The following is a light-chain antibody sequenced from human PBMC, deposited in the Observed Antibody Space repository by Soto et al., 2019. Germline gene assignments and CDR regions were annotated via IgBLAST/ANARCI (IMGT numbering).Light chain of an antibody. CDR2: GAS. CDR1: QSVHRSY. CDR3: QQYGDSPTWT. J-gene: IGKJ1*01. Sequence: EIVLTQSPGTLSLPPGERATLSCRAAQSVHRSYLAWYQQKPGQAPRLLIYGASSRATGIPDRFSGSGSGTDFTLTISRLEPEDFAVYYCQQYGDSPTWTFGQGTKVEIK. V-gene: IGKV3-20*01.